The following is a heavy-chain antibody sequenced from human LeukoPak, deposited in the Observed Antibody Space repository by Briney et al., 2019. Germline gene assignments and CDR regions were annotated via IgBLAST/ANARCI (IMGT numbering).Heavy chain of an antibody. CDR3: AREPSVVVVAATRVYYGMDV. CDR1: GFTFSSYS. J-gene: IGHJ6*02. D-gene: IGHD2-15*01. Sequence: GGSLRLSCAASGFTFSSYSMNWVRQAPGKGLEWVLSISSSSSYIYYADSVKGRFTISRDNAKNSLYLQMNSLRAEDTAVYYCAREPSVVVVAATRVYYGMDVWGQGTTVTVSS. V-gene: IGHV3-21*01. CDR2: ISSSSSYI.